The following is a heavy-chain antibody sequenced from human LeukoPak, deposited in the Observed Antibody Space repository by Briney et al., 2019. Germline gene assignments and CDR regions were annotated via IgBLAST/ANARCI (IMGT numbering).Heavy chain of an antibody. CDR2: IYYSGST. J-gene: IGHJ4*02. CDR3: ARRVARSSSGFDY. D-gene: IGHD6-6*01. CDR1: GGSISSSSYY. V-gene: IGHV4-39*01. Sequence: SETLSLTCTVSGGSISSSSYYWGSIRQPPGKGLEWIGTIYYSGSTYYNPSLKSRVTVSVDTSKNQFSLKLSSVTAADTAVYYCARRVARSSSGFDYWGQGTLVTVSS.